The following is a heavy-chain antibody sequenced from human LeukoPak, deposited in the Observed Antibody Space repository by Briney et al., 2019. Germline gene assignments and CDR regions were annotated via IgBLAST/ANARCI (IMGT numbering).Heavy chain of an antibody. CDR3: AREQDIGMVSALDY. V-gene: IGHV1-2*02. Sequence: ASVKVSCKPYGYTFTGYYIHWVRQAPGLGLEWMGWINPNSGDTNYAQKFQGRVTMTRDTSISTAYMELSRLRSDDTAAYYCAREQDIGMVSALDYWGQGTLVTVSS. CDR2: INPNSGDT. J-gene: IGHJ4*02. CDR1: GYTFTGYY. D-gene: IGHD5-18*01.